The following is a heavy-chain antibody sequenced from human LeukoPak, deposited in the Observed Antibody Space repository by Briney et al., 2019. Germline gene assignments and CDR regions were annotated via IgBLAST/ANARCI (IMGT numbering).Heavy chain of an antibody. V-gene: IGHV7-4-1*02. CDR3: TRVMMGATAPWFDP. Sequence: GASVKVSCKASGYTLNTYAVHWVRQAPGQGLEWMGWINTHTGNPTYAQGFTGRFVFSLDTSVNTAYLQISGLKSEDAAVYYCTRVMMGATAPWFDPWGQGTLVTVSS. D-gene: IGHD1-26*01. CDR2: INTHTGNP. CDR1: GYTLNTYA. J-gene: IGHJ5*02.